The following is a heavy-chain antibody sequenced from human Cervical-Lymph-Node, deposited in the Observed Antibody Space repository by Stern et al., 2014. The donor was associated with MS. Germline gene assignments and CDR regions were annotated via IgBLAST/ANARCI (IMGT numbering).Heavy chain of an antibody. CDR2: INTGDGNT. V-gene: IGHV1-3*04. CDR1: GYSFTYYN. CDR3: ARPIGDCTNGVCYNEFDY. Sequence: QVQLVQSRAEVKKPGASVKVSCKASGYSFTYYNIHWVRQAPGHRLEWMGWINTGDGNTKYSQKFQGRVTISRDTSATTAYLELSSLRSEDTAVYYCARPIGDCTNGVCYNEFDYWGQGTLVVVSS. J-gene: IGHJ4*02. D-gene: IGHD2-8*01.